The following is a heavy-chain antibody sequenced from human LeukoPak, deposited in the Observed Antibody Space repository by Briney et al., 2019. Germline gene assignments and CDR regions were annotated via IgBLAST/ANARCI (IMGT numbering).Heavy chain of an antibody. D-gene: IGHD5-12*01. CDR3: GRVRTGNTGSPEYFED. Sequence: SETLSLTCTVSGGSISSYYWSWIRQPPGKGLEWIGYLFYSGNTNSNPSLKGRVTISTDTSKNQFSLRLKSVTAADTAVYFCGRVRTGNTGSPEYFEDWGQGTLVTVSS. V-gene: IGHV4-59*01. CDR1: GGSISSYY. J-gene: IGHJ1*01. CDR2: LFYSGNT.